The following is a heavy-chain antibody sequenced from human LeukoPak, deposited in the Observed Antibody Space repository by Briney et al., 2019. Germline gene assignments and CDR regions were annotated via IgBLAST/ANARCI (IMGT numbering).Heavy chain of an antibody. CDR1: GVSISSGGYS. D-gene: IGHD3-10*01. J-gene: IGHJ4*02. CDR2: IYHSGST. V-gene: IGHV4-30-2*02. Sequence: SQTLSLTCAVSGVSISSGGYSWSWIRQPPGKGLEWIGYIYHSGSTYYNPSLKSRVTISVDRSKNKFTLKLNSVTAADTAVYYCARSELLWFGGVNSGFDYWGQGTLVTVSS. CDR3: ARSELLWFGGVNSGFDY.